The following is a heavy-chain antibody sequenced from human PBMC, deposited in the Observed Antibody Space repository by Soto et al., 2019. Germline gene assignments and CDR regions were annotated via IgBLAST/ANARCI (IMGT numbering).Heavy chain of an antibody. Sequence: SETLSLTCTVSGGSISSGGYSWTWIRQSPGKGLEWIGYTYQSGSAYYYPSFERRVAISVDTSKNQFSLKLTSVTAADTAIYFCARLVYDTRLNYMYFDFWGQGALVTVSS. D-gene: IGHD3-10*01. CDR1: GGSISSGGYS. V-gene: IGHV4-30-2*06. CDR3: ARLVYDTRLNYMYFDF. CDR2: TYQSGSA. J-gene: IGHJ4*02.